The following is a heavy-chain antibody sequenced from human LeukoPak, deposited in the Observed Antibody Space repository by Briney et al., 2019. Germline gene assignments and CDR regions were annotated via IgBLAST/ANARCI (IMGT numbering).Heavy chain of an antibody. CDR1: GFTFSTYD. D-gene: IGHD3-10*01. Sequence: GGSLRLSCAASGFTFSTYDIHWVRQAPGKGLEWVAFIRYDASNKKYADSVKGRFTIYRDNSKNTLYLQMNSLRAEDTAVYYCAKDKGRYYGSGSHRAESYYMDVWGKGTTVTISS. J-gene: IGHJ6*03. V-gene: IGHV3-30*02. CDR3: AKDKGRYYGSGSHRAESYYMDV. CDR2: IRYDASNK.